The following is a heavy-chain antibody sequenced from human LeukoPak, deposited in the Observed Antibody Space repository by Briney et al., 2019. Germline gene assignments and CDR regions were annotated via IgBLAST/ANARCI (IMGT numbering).Heavy chain of an antibody. V-gene: IGHV3-30*18. CDR1: GFTFSSYG. CDR2: ISYDGSNK. Sequence: GGTLRLSCAASGFTFSSYGMHWVRQAPGKGLEWVAVISYDGSNKYYADSVKGRFTISRDNSKNTLYLQMNSLRAEDTAVYYCAKDEYLAAFYWGQGTLVTVSS. CDR3: AKDEYLAAFY. J-gene: IGHJ4*02. D-gene: IGHD2-2*02.